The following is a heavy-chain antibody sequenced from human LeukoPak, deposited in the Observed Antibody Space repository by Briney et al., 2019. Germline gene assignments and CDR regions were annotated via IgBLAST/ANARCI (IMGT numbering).Heavy chain of an antibody. CDR1: GFTFSSYG. Sequence: GGSLRLSCAASGFTFSSYGMHWVRQALGKGLEWVAVISYDGSNKYYADSVKGRFTISRDNSKNTLYLQMNSLRAEDTAVYYCAKDGEDYGDYHFDYWGQGTLVTVSS. D-gene: IGHD4-17*01. V-gene: IGHV3-30*18. CDR2: ISYDGSNK. CDR3: AKDGEDYGDYHFDY. J-gene: IGHJ4*02.